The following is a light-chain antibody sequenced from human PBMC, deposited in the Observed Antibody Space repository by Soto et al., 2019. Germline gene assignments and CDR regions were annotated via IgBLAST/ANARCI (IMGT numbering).Light chain of an antibody. V-gene: IGLV2-8*01. CDR3: YSYAGRNIWV. J-gene: IGLJ3*02. CDR2: GVT. CDR1: GSDIGAYNF. Sequence: QSALAQPPSASGSPGQSVTISCTGSGSDIGAYNFVSWYQQHPGKAPKLMIFGVTERPSGVPDRFSGSKSGNTASLTVSGLQADDEAVYYCYSYAGRNIWVFGGGTKRPVL.